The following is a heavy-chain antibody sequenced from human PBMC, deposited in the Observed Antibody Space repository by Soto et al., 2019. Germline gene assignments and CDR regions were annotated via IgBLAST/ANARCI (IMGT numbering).Heavy chain of an antibody. CDR1: GFSLSSTRMA. CDR2: IYWDDDK. D-gene: IGHD6-19*01. Sequence: QITLKESGPTLVKPTQTLTLTCTFSGFSLSSTRMAVGWIRQPPGKALEWLALIYWDDDKRYSPFLKSRLTLTTETSKNQVVLTMSNTDRVDTARYYWSHSVVAGLWYYCDYWGQGTLVTVSS. V-gene: IGHV2-5*02. J-gene: IGHJ4*02. CDR3: SHSVVAGLWYYCDY.